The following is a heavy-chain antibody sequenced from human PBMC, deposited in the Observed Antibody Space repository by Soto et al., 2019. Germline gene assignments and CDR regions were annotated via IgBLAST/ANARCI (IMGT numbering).Heavy chain of an antibody. D-gene: IGHD1-26*01. V-gene: IGHV3-53*02. CDR1: GFSVTTNY. CDR2: TFTGGST. J-gene: IGHJ6*02. CDR3: AKKPRSSIQGWAFGMDV. Sequence: EVQLVETGGGLIQPGRSLRLSCLASGFSVTTNYIIWVRQPPGKGLEWVSTTFTGGSTHYADSVKGRFSISRDNSKNTVYLQMNNLRVEDTAVYYCAKKPRSSIQGWAFGMDVWGQGTTVSVSS.